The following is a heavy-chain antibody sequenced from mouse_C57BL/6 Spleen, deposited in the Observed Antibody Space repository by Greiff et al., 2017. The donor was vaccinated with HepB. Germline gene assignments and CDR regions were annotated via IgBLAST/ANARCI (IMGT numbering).Heavy chain of an antibody. V-gene: IGHV1-78*01. CDR2: IYPRDGST. CDR3: ARGCGSSYDCYALDY. J-gene: IGHJ4*01. D-gene: IGHD1-1*01. Sequence: VQLQQSDAELVKPGASVKISCKVSGYTFTDHTIHWMKQRPEQGLEWIGYIYPRDGSTKYNEKFKGKATLTADKSSSTAYMQLNSLTSEDSAVYFCARGCGSSYDCYALDYWGQGTSVTVSS. CDR1: GYTFTDHT.